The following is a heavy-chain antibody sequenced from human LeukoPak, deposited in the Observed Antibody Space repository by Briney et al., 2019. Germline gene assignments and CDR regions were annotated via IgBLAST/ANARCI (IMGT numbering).Heavy chain of an antibody. D-gene: IGHD3-22*01. J-gene: IGHJ4*02. CDR2: INHSGST. V-gene: IGHV4-34*09. CDR3: ASSTHIYYDSSGYPFDY. Sequence: PSETLSLTCAVSGGSFSGYYWSWIRQPPGKGLEWIGEINHSGSTYYNPSLKSRVTISVDTSKNQFSLKLSSVTAADMAVYYCASSTHIYYDSSGYPFDYWGQGTLVTVSS. CDR1: GGSFSGYY.